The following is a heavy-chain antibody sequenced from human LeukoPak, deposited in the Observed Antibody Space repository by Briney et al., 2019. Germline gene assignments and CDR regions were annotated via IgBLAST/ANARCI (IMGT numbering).Heavy chain of an antibody. Sequence: GGSLRLSCAASGFTFSGSAMHWVRQASGKGLEWVGRIRSKANSYATAYAASVKGRFTISRDDSKNTAYLQMNSLKTDDTGVYFCTSGGMYYYYYMDVSGKGTTVSVS. J-gene: IGHJ6*03. CDR1: GFTFSGSA. CDR3: TSGGMYYYYYMDV. V-gene: IGHV3-73*01. CDR2: IRSKANSYAT.